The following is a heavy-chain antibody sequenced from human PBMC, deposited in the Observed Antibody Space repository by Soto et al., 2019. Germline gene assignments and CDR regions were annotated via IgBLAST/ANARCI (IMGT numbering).Heavy chain of an antibody. D-gene: IGHD2-15*01. CDR1: GYKFSTYG. Sequence: QAQLVQSGAEVKKPGASVNISCKASGYKFSTYGITWVRQAPGQGLEWMGWISATNGNTNYAPKLQGRVTMTVDPSAGSVSLGLSRLTSDDTAKYFCARVGQWCNGGYCYSSHSHGMYIWGQGTPVAVSS. CDR3: ARVGQWCNGGYCYSSHSHGMYI. V-gene: IGHV1-18*01. CDR2: ISATNGNT. J-gene: IGHJ6*02.